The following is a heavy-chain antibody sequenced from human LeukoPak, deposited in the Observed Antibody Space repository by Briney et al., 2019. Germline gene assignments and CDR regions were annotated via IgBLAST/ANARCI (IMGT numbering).Heavy chain of an antibody. CDR1: GFTFSSYS. J-gene: IGHJ6*02. CDR3: ARAQFGYCSSTSCYMGYYYYYGMDV. D-gene: IGHD2-2*01. Sequence: GGSLRLSCAASGFTFSSYSMTWVRQAPGKGLEWVSSISSSSSYIYYADSVKGRFTISRDNAKNSLHLQMNSLRAEDTAVYYCARAQFGYCSSTSCYMGYYYYYGMDVWGQGTTVTVS. V-gene: IGHV3-21*01. CDR2: ISSSSSYI.